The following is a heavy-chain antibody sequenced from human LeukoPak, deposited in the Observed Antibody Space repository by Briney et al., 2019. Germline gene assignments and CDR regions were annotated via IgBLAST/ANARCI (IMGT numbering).Heavy chain of an antibody. CDR1: GYSFPDYW. CDR2: IYPGDSDT. CDR3: ARHRPYSRGWRHFDY. D-gene: IGHD6-19*01. Sequence: GESLKISCKGSGYSFPDYWIGWVRQMPGKGLEWMGIIYPGDSDTRYSPSFQGQVTISADKSISTAYLQWSSLTASDTAMYYCARHRPYSRGWRHFDYWGQGTLVTVSS. J-gene: IGHJ4*02. V-gene: IGHV5-51*01.